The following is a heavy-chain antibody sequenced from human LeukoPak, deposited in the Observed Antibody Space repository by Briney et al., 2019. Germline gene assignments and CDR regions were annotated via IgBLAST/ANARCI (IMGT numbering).Heavy chain of an antibody. J-gene: IGHJ6*03. Sequence: GGSLRLSCAASGFIVSSNYRYWVRQAPGKGLEWVSDIYSGGTTNYADSVKGRVTISRDNSKNTLYLQMNSLRAEDTAVYYCARSLLTGTTPYYYYYMDVWGKGTTVTVSS. CDR3: ARSLLTGTTPYYYYYMDV. D-gene: IGHD1-7*01. V-gene: IGHV3-66*02. CDR2: IYSGGTT. CDR1: GFIVSSNY.